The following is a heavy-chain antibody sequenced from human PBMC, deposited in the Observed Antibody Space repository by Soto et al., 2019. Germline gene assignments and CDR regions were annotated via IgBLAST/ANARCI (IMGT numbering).Heavy chain of an antibody. CDR3: ARATYDSSTYYLDY. J-gene: IGHJ4*02. Sequence: QVQLQESGPGLVKPSQTLSLTCTVSGASISGGDYYWTWIRQPPGKGLEWIGSIYYTGNTYSNPCHESLLSISVDPSNNQFALRLTSVTAPDTAIYYCARATYDSSTYYLDYWGQGTLVTVSS. D-gene: IGHD3-22*01. CDR2: IYYTGNT. V-gene: IGHV4-30-4*01. CDR1: GASISGGDYY.